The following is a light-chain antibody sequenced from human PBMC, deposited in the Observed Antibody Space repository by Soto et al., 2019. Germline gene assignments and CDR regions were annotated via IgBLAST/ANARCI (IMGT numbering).Light chain of an antibody. CDR3: QQSYSSPPT. CDR1: QSISSW. J-gene: IGKJ1*01. V-gene: IGKV1-39*01. Sequence: DIQMTQSPSSLSASVGDRVTITCRASQSISSWLAWYQQKPGKAPNLLIYDASRLQSGVPSRFSGSRSGPDFTLTISSLQPEDFATYYCQQSYSSPPTFGQGTKVDIK. CDR2: DAS.